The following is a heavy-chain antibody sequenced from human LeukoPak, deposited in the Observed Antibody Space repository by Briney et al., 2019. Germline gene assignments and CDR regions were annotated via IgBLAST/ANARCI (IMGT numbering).Heavy chain of an antibody. CDR2: IYYSGST. CDR1: GGSISSYY. Sequence: PSETLSLTCTVSGGSISSYYWSWIRQPPGKGLEWIGYIYYSGSTNYNPSLKSRVTISVDTSKNQFSLKLSSVTAADTAVYYCARQYSSGYYPLDYWGQGTLVTVSS. J-gene: IGHJ4*02. V-gene: IGHV4-59*08. D-gene: IGHD3-22*01. CDR3: ARQYSSGYYPLDY.